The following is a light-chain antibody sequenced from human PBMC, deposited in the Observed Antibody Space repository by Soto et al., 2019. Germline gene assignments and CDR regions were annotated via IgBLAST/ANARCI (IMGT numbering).Light chain of an antibody. V-gene: IGLV2-8*01. J-gene: IGLJ2*01. Sequence: QSALTQPPSASGSPVQSVTISCTGTSSDVGGYNYVSWYQQHPGKAPKVMMYEVSKRPSGVPDRFSGSKSGNTASLTVSGLQAEDEADYYCSSYGGTNSLKVFGGGTKVTVL. CDR1: SSDVGGYNY. CDR2: EVS. CDR3: SSYGGTNSLKV.